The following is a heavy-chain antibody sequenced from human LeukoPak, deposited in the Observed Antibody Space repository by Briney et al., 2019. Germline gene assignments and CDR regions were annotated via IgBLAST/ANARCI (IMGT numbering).Heavy chain of an antibody. V-gene: IGHV4-30-4*08. CDR1: GGSISSGDYY. CDR3: ARLRGYYFDY. J-gene: IGHJ4*02. D-gene: IGHD3-16*01. CDR2: IYYSGST. Sequence: PSETLSLTCTVSGGSISSGDYYWHWIRQPPGKGLEWIGYIYYSGSTYYNPPLKSRVTISVDTSKSQFSLKLSSVTAADTAVYYCARLRGYYFDYWGQGTLVTVSS.